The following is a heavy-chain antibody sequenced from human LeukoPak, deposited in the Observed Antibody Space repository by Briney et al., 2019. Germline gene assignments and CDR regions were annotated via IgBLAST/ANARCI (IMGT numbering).Heavy chain of an antibody. CDR2: IIAIFGTA. J-gene: IGHJ5*02. D-gene: IGHD2-2*01. CDR1: GGTFSSYA. V-gene: IGHV1-69*06. Sequence: SVKVSCKASGGTFSSYAISWVRQAPGQGLEWMGGIIAIFGTANYAQKFQGRVTITADKSTSTAYMELSSLRSEDTAVYYCARLPYCSSTSCYLNWFDPWGQGTLVTVSS. CDR3: ARLPYCSSTSCYLNWFDP.